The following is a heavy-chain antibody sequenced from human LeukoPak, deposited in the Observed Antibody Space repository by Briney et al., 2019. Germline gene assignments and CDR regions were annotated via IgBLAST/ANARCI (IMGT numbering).Heavy chain of an antibody. J-gene: IGHJ4*02. D-gene: IGHD6-19*01. CDR1: GGSISSYY. V-gene: IGHV4-4*09. Sequence: SETLSLTCTVSGGSISSYYWSWIRQPPGKGLEWIGYIYTSGSTNYNPSLKSRVTISVDTSKNQFSLKLSSVTAADTAVYYCARNIGWYVYDYWVQGTLVTVSS. CDR2: IYTSGST. CDR3: ARNIGWYVYDY.